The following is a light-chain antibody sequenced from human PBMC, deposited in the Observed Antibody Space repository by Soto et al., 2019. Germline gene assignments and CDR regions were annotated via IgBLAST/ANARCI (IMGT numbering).Light chain of an antibody. J-gene: IGLJ1*01. CDR1: NSDVGGYNY. CDR3: SSYTASSTYV. V-gene: IGLV2-14*01. Sequence: QSALTQPASVSGSPGQSITISCTGTNSDVGGYNYFSWYQQYPGKAPKVMIYDVSNRTSGLSNRFSGSKSGNPASLTIFGLPAEDEADYYCSSYTASSTYVFGAGTKLTVL. CDR2: DVS.